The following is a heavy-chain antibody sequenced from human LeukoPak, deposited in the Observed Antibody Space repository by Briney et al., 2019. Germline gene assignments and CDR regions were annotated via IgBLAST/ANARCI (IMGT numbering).Heavy chain of an antibody. D-gene: IGHD6-13*01. CDR1: GYTFTDYY. CDR2: VDPEDGET. CDR3: ATDDRSSSLV. J-gene: IGHJ4*02. V-gene: IGHV1-69-2*01. Sequence: ASVKLSCKVSGYTFTDYYMHWVQQAPGKGLEWMGLVDPEDGETIYAEKFQGRVTITADTSTDTAYMELSSLRSEDTAVYYCATDDRSSSLVWGQGTLVTVSS.